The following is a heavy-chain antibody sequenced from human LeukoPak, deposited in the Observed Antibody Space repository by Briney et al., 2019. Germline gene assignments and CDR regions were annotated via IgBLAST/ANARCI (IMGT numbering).Heavy chain of an antibody. CDR3: AREGRELAYCSGSTCYSSGPIDS. J-gene: IGHJ4*02. CDR1: GFTFSSFW. D-gene: IGHD2-2*02. Sequence: GGSLRLFCAASGFTFSSFWMTWVRQAPGRGLEWVATIKRDGSEKYYVDSVEGRFTISRDNAKNSLYLQMNSLRAEETAVYYCAREGRELAYCSGSTCYSSGPIDSWGQGTLVTVSS. CDR2: IKRDGSEK. V-gene: IGHV3-7*01.